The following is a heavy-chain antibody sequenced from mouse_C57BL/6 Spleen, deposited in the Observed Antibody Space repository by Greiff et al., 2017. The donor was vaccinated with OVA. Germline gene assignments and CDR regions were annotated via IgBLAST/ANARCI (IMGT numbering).Heavy chain of an antibody. Sequence: VQLQQSGAELARPGASVKLSCKASGYTFTSYGISWVKQRTGQGLEWIGEIYPRSGNTYYNEKFKGKATLTADKSSSTAYMELRSLTSEDSAVYFCARSSITTVASYFDYWGQGTTLTVSS. CDR2: IYPRSGNT. V-gene: IGHV1-81*01. J-gene: IGHJ2*01. CDR1: GYTFTSYG. CDR3: ARSSITTVASYFDY. D-gene: IGHD1-1*01.